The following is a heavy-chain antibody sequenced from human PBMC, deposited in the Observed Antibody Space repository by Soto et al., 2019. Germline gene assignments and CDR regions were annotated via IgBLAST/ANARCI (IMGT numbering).Heavy chain of an antibody. CDR1: GFTFSSYS. D-gene: IGHD5-18*01. CDR2: ITNSSSYI. J-gene: IGHJ4*02. Sequence: EVQLVESGGGLVKPGGSLRLSCAASGFTFSSYSMNWVRQAPGKGLEWDSSITNSSSYIYYADSVKGRFTISRDNAKNSLYLQMNSLRTEDTAVYYCARATAMPYYFDYWGQGTLVTVSS. V-gene: IGHV3-21*01. CDR3: ARATAMPYYFDY.